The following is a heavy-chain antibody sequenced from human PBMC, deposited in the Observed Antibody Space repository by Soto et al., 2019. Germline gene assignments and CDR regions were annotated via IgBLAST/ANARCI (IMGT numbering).Heavy chain of an antibody. V-gene: IGHV5-51*01. CDR3: ARGGVSTRTFDY. J-gene: IGHJ4*02. CDR2: IYPSDSDT. CDR1: GYNFPRSW. Sequence: GESLKISCKGPGYNFPRSWIAWERQMPGKGLELMGIIYPSDSDTRYRPSFQGQVTISADKSISSAYLQWSSLRASDTAMYYCARGGVSTRTFDYWGQGTPVTVSS. D-gene: IGHD3-3*01.